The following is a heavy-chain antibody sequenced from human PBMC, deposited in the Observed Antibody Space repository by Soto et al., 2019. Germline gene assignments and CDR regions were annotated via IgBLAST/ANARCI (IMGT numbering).Heavy chain of an antibody. CDR2: IYHSGST. D-gene: IGHD3-16*02. CDR3: ARAPLVGGVIDYYYYGMDV. Sequence: QVQLQESGPGLVKPSGTLSLTCAVSGGSISSSNWWSWVRQPPGKGLEWIGEIYHSGSTNYNPALKSRVTISVDKSKNQFALKLSSVTAADTAVYYCARAPLVGGVIDYYYYGMDVWGQGTTVTVSS. J-gene: IGHJ6*02. V-gene: IGHV4-4*02. CDR1: GGSISSSNW.